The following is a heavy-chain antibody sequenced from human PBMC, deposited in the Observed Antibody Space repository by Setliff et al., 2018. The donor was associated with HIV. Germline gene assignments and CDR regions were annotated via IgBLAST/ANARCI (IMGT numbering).Heavy chain of an antibody. J-gene: IGHJ4*02. D-gene: IGHD3-22*01. Sequence: SVKVSCKTSGGAFSTYSINWVRQAPGQGPEWMGGIIWIIGVTNYAQKFQGRVTITADESTSTAYMELSSLRSEDTAVYFCVSYYFDSSGYYYGRWDYFDYWGQGTLVTVS. CDR3: VSYYFDSSGYYYGRWDYFDY. CDR1: GGAFSTYS. V-gene: IGHV1-69*10. CDR2: IIWIIGVT.